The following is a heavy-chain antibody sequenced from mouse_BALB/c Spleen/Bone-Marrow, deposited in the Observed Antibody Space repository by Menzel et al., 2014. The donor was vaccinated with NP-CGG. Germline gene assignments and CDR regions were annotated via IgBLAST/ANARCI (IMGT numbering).Heavy chain of an antibody. CDR2: ISSGSSTI. CDR1: GFTFXSFG. V-gene: IGHV5-17*02. Sequence: EVKLMESGGGLVQPGGSRKLSCAASGFTFXSFGMHWVRQAPEKGLEWVAYISSGSSTIYYADTVKGRFTISRDNPKNTLCLQMTSLRSEDTAMYYCARGYDYGFAYWGQGTLVTVP. D-gene: IGHD2-4*01. CDR3: ARGYDYGFAY. J-gene: IGHJ3*01.